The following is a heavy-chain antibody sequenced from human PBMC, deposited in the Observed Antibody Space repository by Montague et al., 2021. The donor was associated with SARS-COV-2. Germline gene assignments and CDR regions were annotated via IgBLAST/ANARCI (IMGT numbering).Heavy chain of an antibody. CDR2: INHSGST. CDR1: GGSFSGYY. J-gene: IGHJ4*02. CDR3: ARRSGEITFFGVVWRRAFDY. Sequence: SETLSLTCAVYGGSFSGYYWSWIRQPPGKGLEWIGEINHSGSTNYNPSLKSRVTISVDTSKNQFSLKLSSVTAADTAVYYCARRSGEITFFGVVWRRAFDYWGQGTLVTVSS. D-gene: IGHD3-3*01. V-gene: IGHV4-34*01.